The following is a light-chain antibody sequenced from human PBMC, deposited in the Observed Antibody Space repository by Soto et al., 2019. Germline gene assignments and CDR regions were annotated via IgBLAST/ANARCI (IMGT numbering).Light chain of an antibody. CDR2: KTS. J-gene: IGKJ1*01. V-gene: IGKV1-5*03. CDR1: QNIGYW. CDR3: QQYSRYWT. Sequence: DIQMTQSPPTVSAFVGDRVTFSCRASQNIGYWLAWYQQKPGQAPVLLIEKTSSLQGGVASRFYGSGSGTDFTLTITSLQTDDVGTYYCQQYSRYWTFGPGTKVEIK.